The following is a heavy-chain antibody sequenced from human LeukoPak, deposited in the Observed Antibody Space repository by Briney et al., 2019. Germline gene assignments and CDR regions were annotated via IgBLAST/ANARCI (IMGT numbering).Heavy chain of an antibody. Sequence: ASVKVSCKASGYTFTSCGINWVRQAPGQGLEGMGWISAYNGNTNYAQKLQGKVTMTTDTSTSTVYMEVRSLRSDDTAVYYCARTTVTTVDWFDPWGPGTLVTVSS. V-gene: IGHV1-18*01. J-gene: IGHJ5*02. CDR2: ISAYNGNT. CDR3: ARTTVTTVDWFDP. CDR1: GYTFTSCG. D-gene: IGHD4-17*01.